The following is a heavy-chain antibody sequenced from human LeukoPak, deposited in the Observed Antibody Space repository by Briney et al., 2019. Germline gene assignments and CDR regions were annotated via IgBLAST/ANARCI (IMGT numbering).Heavy chain of an antibody. D-gene: IGHD3-3*01. CDR1: GFTFSSYA. Sequence: GGSLRLSCAASGFTFSSYAMSWVRQAPGKGLEWVAVIWYDGSNKYYADSVKGRFTISRDNSKNTLYLQMNSLRAEDTAVYYCARDMYYDFWSGYRKTPTGGMDVWGQGTTVTVSS. CDR3: ARDMYYDFWSGYRKTPTGGMDV. J-gene: IGHJ6*02. CDR2: IWYDGSNK. V-gene: IGHV3-33*08.